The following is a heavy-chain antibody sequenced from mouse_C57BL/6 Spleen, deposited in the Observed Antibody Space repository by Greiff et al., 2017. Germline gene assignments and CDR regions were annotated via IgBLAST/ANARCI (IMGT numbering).Heavy chain of an antibody. J-gene: IGHJ3*01. V-gene: IGHV10-1*01. Sequence: EVKLVESGGGLVQPKGSLKLSCAASGFSFNTYAMNWVRQAPGKGLEWVARIRSKSNNYATYYADSVKDRFTISRDDSESMLYLQMNNLKTEDTAMYYCVSEGNDYDVAWFAYWGQGTLVTVSA. CDR1: GFSFNTYA. D-gene: IGHD2-4*01. CDR3: VSEGNDYDVAWFAY. CDR2: IRSKSNNYAT.